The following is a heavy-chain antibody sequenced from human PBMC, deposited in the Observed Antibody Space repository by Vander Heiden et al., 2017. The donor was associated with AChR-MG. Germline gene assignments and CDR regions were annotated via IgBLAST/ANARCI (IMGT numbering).Heavy chain of an antibody. CDR3: ARLPREGYIAD. J-gene: IGHJ4*02. D-gene: IGHD2-21*01. Sequence: QVTLKESGPALVKPTQTLTLTCTFSGFSLATSGMRVSWIRQPPGKALEWLARIDWDDGRFYSTSLKTRLTISKDTAKNQVFLTMTNMDPVDTATYYCARLPREGYIADWGQGTLGTVSS. CDR2: IDWDDGR. V-gene: IGHV2-70*04. CDR1: GFSLATSGMR.